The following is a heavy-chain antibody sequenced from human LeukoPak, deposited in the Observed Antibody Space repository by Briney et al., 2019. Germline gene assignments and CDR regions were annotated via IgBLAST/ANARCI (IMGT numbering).Heavy chain of an antibody. CDR3: AKGLGVDNWFDP. V-gene: IGHV3-23*01. CDR1: EFTFISYA. J-gene: IGHJ5*02. CDR2: ITGNGVST. Sequence: GGSLRLSCAGPEFTFISYALSWVRQAPGKGLEWVSGITGNGVSTYYADSVRGRFTISRDNSKNTLYLQMNSLRDEDTAVYYCAKGLGVDNWFDPWGQGTLVTVSS.